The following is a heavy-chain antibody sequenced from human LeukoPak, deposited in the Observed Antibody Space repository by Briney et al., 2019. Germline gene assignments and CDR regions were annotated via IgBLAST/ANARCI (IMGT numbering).Heavy chain of an antibody. J-gene: IGHJ4*02. CDR1: GYTFTSYG. Sequence: AASVKVSCKASGYTFTSYGISWVRQAPGQGLEWMGWISAYNGNTNYAQKLQGRVTMTTDASTSTAYMELRSLRSDDTAVYYCARSYSSGWYADYWGQGTLVTVSS. CDR3: ARSYSSGWYADY. V-gene: IGHV1-18*04. CDR2: ISAYNGNT. D-gene: IGHD6-19*01.